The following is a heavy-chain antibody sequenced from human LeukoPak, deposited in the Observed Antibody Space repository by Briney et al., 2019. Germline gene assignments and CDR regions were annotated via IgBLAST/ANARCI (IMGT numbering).Heavy chain of an antibody. D-gene: IGHD3-22*01. V-gene: IGHV1-69*13. CDR1: GGTFSSYA. J-gene: IGHJ6*02. Sequence: GASVKVSCKASGGTFSSYAISWVRQAPGQGLEWMGGIIPIFGTANYAQKFQGRVTITADESTSTAYMELSSLRSEDTAVYYCARGEDYYDSSGYPLRYYYYGMDAWGQGTTVTVSS. CDR2: IIPIFGTA. CDR3: ARGEDYYDSSGYPLRYYYYGMDA.